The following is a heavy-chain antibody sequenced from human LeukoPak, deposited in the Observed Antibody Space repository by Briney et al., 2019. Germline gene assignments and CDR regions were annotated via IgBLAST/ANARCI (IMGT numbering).Heavy chain of an antibody. CDR2: ISGSGGST. CDR3: AKLSGSSWYYFDY. D-gene: IGHD6-13*01. CDR1: GFTFSSYA. Sequence: RGSLRLSCAASGFTFSSYAMSWVRQAPVKGLEWVSAISGSGGSTYYADSVKGRFTISRDNSKNTLYLQMNSLRAEDTAVYYCAKLSGSSWYYFDYWGQGTLVTVSS. V-gene: IGHV3-23*01. J-gene: IGHJ4*02.